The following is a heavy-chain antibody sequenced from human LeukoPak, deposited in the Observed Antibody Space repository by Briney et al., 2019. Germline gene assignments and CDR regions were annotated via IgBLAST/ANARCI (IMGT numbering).Heavy chain of an antibody. CDR1: GGSFSGYY. Sequence: SETLSLTCAVYGGSFSGYYWSWIRQPPGKGLEWIGEINHSGRTNYNPSLKSRVTISVDTSKNKFSLKMSSVTAADTAVYYCARGSFDFGEDPDYWGEGTLLTVSS. J-gene: IGHJ4*02. CDR3: ARGSFDFGEDPDY. V-gene: IGHV4-34*01. CDR2: INHSGRT. D-gene: IGHD3-16*01.